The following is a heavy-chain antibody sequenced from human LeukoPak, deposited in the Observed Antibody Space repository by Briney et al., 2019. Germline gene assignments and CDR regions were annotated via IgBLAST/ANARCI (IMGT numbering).Heavy chain of an antibody. D-gene: IGHD3-3*01. CDR2: IYYSGST. V-gene: IGHV4-59*12. Sequence: ASETLSLTCTVSGGSISSYYWSWIRQPPGKGLEWIGYIYYSGSTNYNPSLKSRVTISVDTSKNQFSLKLSSVTAADTAVYYCAREAVLRFLEWPHYYYYYMDVRGKGTTVTVSS. CDR1: GGSISSYY. J-gene: IGHJ6*03. CDR3: AREAVLRFLEWPHYYYYYMDV.